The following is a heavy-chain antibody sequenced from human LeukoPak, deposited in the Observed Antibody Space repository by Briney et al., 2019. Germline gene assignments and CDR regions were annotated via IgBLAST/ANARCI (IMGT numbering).Heavy chain of an antibody. Sequence: PGGSPRLSCAASGFTFSDYYMSWIRQAPGKGLEWVSYISSSGSTIYYADSVKGRFTISRDNAKNSLYLQMNSLRAEDTAVYYCARVYSSSWYGMDVWGQGTTVTVSS. CDR2: ISSSGSTI. D-gene: IGHD6-13*01. J-gene: IGHJ6*02. CDR3: ARVYSSSWYGMDV. V-gene: IGHV3-11*01. CDR1: GFTFSDYY.